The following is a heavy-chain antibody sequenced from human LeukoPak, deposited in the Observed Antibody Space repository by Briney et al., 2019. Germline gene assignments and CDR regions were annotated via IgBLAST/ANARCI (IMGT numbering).Heavy chain of an antibody. J-gene: IGHJ4*02. Sequence: GGSLRLSCAASGFTFSSYEMNWVRQAPGKGLQWVSDISSSGTTIYYADSVKGRFTISRDNAKNSLYLQMNSLRAEDTAVYYCARKYCSATSCLFDNWGQGTLVTVSS. CDR1: GFTFSSYE. D-gene: IGHD2-2*01. V-gene: IGHV3-48*03. CDR3: ARKYCSATSCLFDN. CDR2: ISSSGTTI.